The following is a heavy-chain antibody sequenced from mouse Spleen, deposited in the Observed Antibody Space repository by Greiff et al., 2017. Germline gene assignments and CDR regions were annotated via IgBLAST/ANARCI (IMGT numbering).Heavy chain of an antibody. V-gene: IGHV5-9-3*01. Sequence: DVKLVESGGGLVKPGGSLKLSCAASGFTFSSYAMSWVRQTPEKRLEWVATISSGGSYTYYPDSVKGRFTISRDNAKNTLYLQMSSLRSEDTAMYYCARHDLRLRYFDVWGAGTTVTVSS. CDR1: GFTFSSYA. J-gene: IGHJ1*01. D-gene: IGHD1-2*01. CDR2: ISSGGSYT. CDR3: ARHDLRLRYFDV.